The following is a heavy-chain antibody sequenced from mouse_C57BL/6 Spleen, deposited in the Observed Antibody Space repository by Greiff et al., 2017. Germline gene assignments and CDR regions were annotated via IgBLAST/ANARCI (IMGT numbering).Heavy chain of an antibody. CDR2: IDPSDSYP. V-gene: IGHV1-50*01. CDR1: GYTFTSYW. CDR3: ARRGGIGGYGAMDY. Sequence: QVQLQQPGAELVKPGASVKLSCKASGYTFTSYWMQWVKQRPGQGLAWIGEIDPSDSYPNYNQKFKGKATLTVDPSSSTAYMQLSSLTSEDSAVYYCARRGGIGGYGAMDYWGQGTSVTVSS. J-gene: IGHJ4*01. D-gene: IGHD1-1*02.